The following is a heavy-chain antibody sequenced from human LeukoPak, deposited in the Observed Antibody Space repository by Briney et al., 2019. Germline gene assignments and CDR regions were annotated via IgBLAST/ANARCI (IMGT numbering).Heavy chain of an antibody. CDR1: GFTFRSYS. CDR3: ATVAMEDWYFDL. Sequence: GGSLRLSCVASGFTFRSYSMNWVRQAPGKGLEWVSYISSSGSTIHYADAVKGRFTISRDNAKNSLYLQMSSLRDEDTAVYYCATVAMEDWYFDLWGRGTLVTVSS. CDR2: ISSSGSTI. V-gene: IGHV3-48*02. D-gene: IGHD5-18*01. J-gene: IGHJ2*01.